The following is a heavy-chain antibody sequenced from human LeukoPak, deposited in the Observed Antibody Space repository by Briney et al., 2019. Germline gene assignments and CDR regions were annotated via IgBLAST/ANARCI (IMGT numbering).Heavy chain of an antibody. V-gene: IGHV4-34*01. J-gene: IGHJ4*02. D-gene: IGHD1-26*01. CDR1: GGSFSGYY. Sequence: PSETLSLTCAVYGGSFSGYYWSWIRQPPGKGLEWIGEINHSGSTNYNPSLKSRVTISVDTSKNQFSLKLSSVTAADTAVYYCASQRVGANDYWGQGTLVTVSS. CDR2: INHSGST. CDR3: ASQRVGANDY.